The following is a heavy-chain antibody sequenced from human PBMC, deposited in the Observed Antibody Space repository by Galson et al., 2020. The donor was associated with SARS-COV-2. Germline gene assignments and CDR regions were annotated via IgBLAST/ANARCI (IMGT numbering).Heavy chain of an antibody. J-gene: IGHJ5*02. Sequence: SETLSLTCAVYGGSFSGYYWSWIRQPPGKGLEWIGEINHSGSTNYNPSLKSRVTISVDTSKNQFSLKLSSVTAADTAVYYCARGLGITFGGARNWFDPWGQGTLVTVSS. V-gene: IGHV4-34*01. CDR1: GGSFSGYY. CDR3: ARGLGITFGGARNWFDP. CDR2: INHSGST. D-gene: IGHD3-16*01.